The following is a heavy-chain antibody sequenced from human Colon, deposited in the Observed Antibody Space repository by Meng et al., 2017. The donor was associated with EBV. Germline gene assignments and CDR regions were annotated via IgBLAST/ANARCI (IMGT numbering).Heavy chain of an antibody. J-gene: IGHJ4*02. CDR2: IYHSGST. CDR3: ARVGAYCGGDCYHPR. D-gene: IGHD2-21*02. CDR1: GGSLSSRNW. Sequence: QVQLKESGPGLVKPSGPLSLTSAVSGGSLSSRNWWSWVRQPPGKGLEWIGEIYHSGSTNYNPSLKSRVTISVDESKNQFSLRLSSVTAADTAVYYCARVGAYCGGDCYHPRWGQGTLVTVSS. V-gene: IGHV4-4*02.